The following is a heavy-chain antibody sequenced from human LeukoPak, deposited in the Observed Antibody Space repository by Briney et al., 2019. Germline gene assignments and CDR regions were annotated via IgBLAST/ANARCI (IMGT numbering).Heavy chain of an antibody. V-gene: IGHV3-23*01. D-gene: IGHD6-13*01. CDR1: GFTFSSYA. CDR3: AKGLKGSSWHGDDY. Sequence: GGSLRLSCAATGFTFSSYAMSWVRQAPGKGLEWASAISGSGGSTYYADSVKGRFTIPRDNSKNTLYLQMNSLRPEDTAVYYCAKGLKGSSWHGDDYWGQGTLVTVSS. CDR2: ISGSGGST. J-gene: IGHJ4*02.